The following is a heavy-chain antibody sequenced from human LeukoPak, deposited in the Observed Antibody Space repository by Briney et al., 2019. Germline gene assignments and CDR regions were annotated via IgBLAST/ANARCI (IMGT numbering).Heavy chain of an antibody. Sequence: ASVKVSCKASGYTFTSYGISWVRQAPGQGLEWMGWISAYNGNTNYAQKLQGRVTMTTDTSTSTAYMELRSLRSDDTAVYYCARTPYYYGSGSYSSNYYFDYWGQGTLVTVSS. CDR2: ISAYNGNT. CDR1: GYTFTSYG. CDR3: ARTPYYYGSGSYSSNYYFDY. J-gene: IGHJ4*02. V-gene: IGHV1-18*01. D-gene: IGHD3-10*01.